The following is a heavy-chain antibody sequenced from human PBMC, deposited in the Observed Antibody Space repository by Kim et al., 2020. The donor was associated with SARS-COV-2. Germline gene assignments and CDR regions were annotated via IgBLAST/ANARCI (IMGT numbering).Heavy chain of an antibody. CDR1: GFTFSSYW. D-gene: IGHD3-3*01. Sequence: GGSLRLSCAASGFTFSSYWMSWVRQAPGKGLEWVANIKQDGSEKYYVDSVKGRFTISRDNAKNSLYLQMNSLRAEDTAVYYCAREWTYDFWSGFIRERENWFDPWGQGTLVTVSS. CDR2: IKQDGSEK. J-gene: IGHJ5*02. V-gene: IGHV3-7*01. CDR3: AREWTYDFWSGFIRERENWFDP.